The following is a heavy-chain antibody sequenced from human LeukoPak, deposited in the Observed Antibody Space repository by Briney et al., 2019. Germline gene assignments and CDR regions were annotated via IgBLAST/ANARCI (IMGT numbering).Heavy chain of an antibody. CDR3: AKGILMVYAIPSYYFDY. V-gene: IGHV3-23*01. J-gene: IGHJ4*02. CDR2: ISASGGGT. D-gene: IGHD2-8*01. CDR1: GFTFSSHA. Sequence: GGSLGLSCAATGFTFSSHAMSWVRQAPGKGLEWVSAISASGGGTYYADSVKGRFSISRDNSKNTLYLQMNSLRAEDTAVYYCAKGILMVYAIPSYYFDYWGQGTLVTVSS.